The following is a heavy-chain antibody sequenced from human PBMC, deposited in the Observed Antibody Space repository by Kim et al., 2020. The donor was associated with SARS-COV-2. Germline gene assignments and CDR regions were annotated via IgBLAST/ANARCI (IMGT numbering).Heavy chain of an antibody. D-gene: IGHD2-15*01. V-gene: IGHV1-46*01. J-gene: IGHJ4*02. CDR3: ARAYCSGGSCYSWFAY. Sequence: QRFQGRVTMTRDTSTSTVYMELSSLRSEDTAVYYCARAYCSGGSCYSWFAYWGQGTLVTVSS.